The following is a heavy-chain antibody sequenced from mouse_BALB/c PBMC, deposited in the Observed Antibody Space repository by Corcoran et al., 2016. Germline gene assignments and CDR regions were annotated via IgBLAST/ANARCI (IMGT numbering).Heavy chain of an antibody. D-gene: IGHD1-2*01. CDR3: ARAPYGYYFDY. Sequence: QIQLVQSGPELKKPGETVRISCKASGYTFTTAGMQWVQKMPGKGLKWIGWINTHSGVPKYAEDFKGRFAFSLETSASTAYLQISNLKNEDTATYFCARAPYGYYFDYWGQGTTLTVSS. V-gene: IGHV9-4*02. CDR1: GYTFTTAG. J-gene: IGHJ2*01. CDR2: INTHSGVP.